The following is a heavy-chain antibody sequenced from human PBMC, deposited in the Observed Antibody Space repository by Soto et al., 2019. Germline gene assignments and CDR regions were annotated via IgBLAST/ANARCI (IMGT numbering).Heavy chain of an antibody. CDR1: GFTFSSYG. D-gene: IGHD3-22*01. CDR3: AKDDDSSGYYCLDY. CDR2: ISYDGSNK. V-gene: IGHV3-30*18. J-gene: IGHJ4*02. Sequence: SLRLSCAASGFTFSSYGMHWVRQAPGKGLEWVAVISYDGSNKYYADSVKGRFTISRDNSKNTLYLQMNSLRAEDTAVYYCAKDDDSSGYYCLDYWGQGTLVTVSS.